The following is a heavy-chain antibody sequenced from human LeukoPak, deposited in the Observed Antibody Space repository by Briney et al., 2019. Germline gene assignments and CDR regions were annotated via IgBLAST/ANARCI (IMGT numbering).Heavy chain of an antibody. CDR3: ARPVAGTYYHYGMDV. CDR1: GYTFTSYY. J-gene: IGHJ6*02. V-gene: IGHV1-46*01. D-gene: IGHD6-19*01. Sequence: GASVQVSCKESGYTFTSYYLHWVRQDSGQGLEWMGVINPSGGSTSYAQKIQGRVTMTRDTSTSTVYMELSILRFEDTAVYYCARPVAGTYYHYGMDVWGQGTTVTVPS. CDR2: INPSGGST.